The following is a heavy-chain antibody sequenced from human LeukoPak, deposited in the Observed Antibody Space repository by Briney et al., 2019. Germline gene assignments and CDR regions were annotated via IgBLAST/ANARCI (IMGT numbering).Heavy chain of an antibody. CDR2: IRYDGSKK. CDR1: GFTFSSYG. CDR3: AKGYSGYESSLDY. V-gene: IGHV3-30*02. Sequence: GGSLRLSCAASGFTFSSYGIHWVRQAPGKGLEWVAFIRYDGSKKYYTYSVKGRFTISRDNSKNTLYLQMNSLRTEDTAVYYCAKGYSGYESSLDYWGQGTLVTVSS. D-gene: IGHD5-12*01. J-gene: IGHJ4*02.